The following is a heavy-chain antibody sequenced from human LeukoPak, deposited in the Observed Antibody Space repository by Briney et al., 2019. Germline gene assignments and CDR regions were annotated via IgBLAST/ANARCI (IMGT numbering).Heavy chain of an antibody. V-gene: IGHV4-30-4*01. D-gene: IGHD2-2*01. CDR2: IYYSGST. CDR1: GGSISSGDYY. J-gene: IGHJ4*02. CDR3: ARGKSSTSFDY. Sequence: SETLSLTCTVSGGSISSGDYYWSWIRQPPGKGLEWIGYIYYSGSTYYNPSLESRVTISVDTSKNQFSLKLSSVTAADTAVYYCARGKSSTSFDYWGQGTLVTVSS.